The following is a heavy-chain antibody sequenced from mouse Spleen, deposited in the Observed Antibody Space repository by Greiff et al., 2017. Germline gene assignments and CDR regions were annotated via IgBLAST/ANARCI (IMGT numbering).Heavy chain of an antibody. CDR1: GYTFTSYW. V-gene: IGHV1-69*01. CDR2: IDPSDSYT. J-gene: IGHJ4*01. Sequence: QVQLQQPGAELVMPGASVKLSCKASGYTFTSYWMHWVKQRPGQGLEWIGEIDPSDSYTNYNQKFKGKATLTVDKSSSTAYMQLSSLTSEDSAVYYCARSVSTMITTGAMDYWGQGTSVTVSS. CDR3: ARSVSTMITTGAMDY. D-gene: IGHD2-4*01.